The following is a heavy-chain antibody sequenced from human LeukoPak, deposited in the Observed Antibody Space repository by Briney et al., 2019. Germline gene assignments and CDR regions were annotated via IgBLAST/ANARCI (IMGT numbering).Heavy chain of an antibody. CDR3: ARIYGDYGDY. Sequence: PSETLSLTCTVSGSSISSYYWSWIRQPPGKGLEWIGYIYYSESTNYNPSLKSRVTISVDTSKNQPSLKLSSVTAADTAVYYCARIYGDYGDYWGQGTLVTVSS. J-gene: IGHJ4*02. CDR2: IYYSEST. V-gene: IGHV4-59*01. D-gene: IGHD4-17*01. CDR1: GSSISSYY.